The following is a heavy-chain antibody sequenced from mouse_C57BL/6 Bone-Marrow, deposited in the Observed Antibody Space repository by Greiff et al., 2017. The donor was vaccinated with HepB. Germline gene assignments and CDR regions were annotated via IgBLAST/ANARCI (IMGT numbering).Heavy chain of an antibody. V-gene: IGHV1-82*01. J-gene: IGHJ2*01. CDR1: GYAFSSSW. CDR3: ARWGYYGSSLYFDY. D-gene: IGHD1-1*01. Sequence: LVESGPELVKPGASVKISCKASGYAFSSSWMNWVKQRPGKGLEWIGRIYPGDGDTNYNGKFKGKATLTADKSSSTAYMKLSSLTSEDSAVSFCARWGYYGSSLYFDYWGQGTTLTVSS. CDR2: IYPGDGDT.